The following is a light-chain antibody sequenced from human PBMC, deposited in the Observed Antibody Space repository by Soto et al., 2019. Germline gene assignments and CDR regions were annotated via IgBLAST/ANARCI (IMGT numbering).Light chain of an antibody. CDR1: QSVGGN. V-gene: IGKV3-15*01. CDR3: HQYNSWPPGT. CDR2: GAS. J-gene: IGKJ2*02. Sequence: EIVMTQSPATLSVSPGERATLSCRASQSVGGNLAWYQQEPGRAPRLLVYGASTRDTGISARFSGSGSGTEFTLTISSLQSEDFAVYYCHQYNSWPPGTFGQGTKLEMK.